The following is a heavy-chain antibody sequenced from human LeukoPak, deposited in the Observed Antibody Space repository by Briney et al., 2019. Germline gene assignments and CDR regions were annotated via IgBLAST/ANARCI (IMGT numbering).Heavy chain of an antibody. J-gene: IGHJ4*02. D-gene: IGHD5-12*01. CDR1: GYSISSGYY. CDR2: IYHSGST. V-gene: IGHV4-38-2*02. Sequence: SETLSLTCTVSGYSISSGYYWGWIRPPPGKGLEWIGSIYHSGSTYYNPSLKSRVTISVDTSKNQFSLKLSSVTAADTAVYYCASIASGYSGYDSDYWGQGTLVTVSS. CDR3: ASIASGYSGYDSDY.